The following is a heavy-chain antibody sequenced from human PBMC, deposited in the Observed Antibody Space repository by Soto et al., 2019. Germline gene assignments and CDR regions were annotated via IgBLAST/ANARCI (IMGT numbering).Heavy chain of an antibody. CDR2: IRSKAYGGTT. J-gene: IGHJ4*02. CDR1: GFTFGDYA. V-gene: IGHV3-49*03. Sequence: GSLRLSCTASGFTFGDYAMSWFRQAPGKGLEWVGFIRSKAYGGTTEYAASVKGRFTISRDDSKSIAYLQMNSLKTEDTAVYYCTRVRYFDWFYAYYFDYWGQGTLVTVSS. D-gene: IGHD3-9*01. CDR3: TRVRYFDWFYAYYFDY.